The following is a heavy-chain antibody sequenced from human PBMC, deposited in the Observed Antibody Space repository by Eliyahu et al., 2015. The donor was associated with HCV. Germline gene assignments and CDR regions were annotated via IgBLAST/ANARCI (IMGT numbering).Heavy chain of an antibody. J-gene: IGHJ5*02. D-gene: IGHD6-19*01. CDR3: ASGGGGIAVAGTGGWFDP. CDR1: GGSXTXYY. Sequence: QVQLQESGPGLVKPSETLSLTCTVSGGSXTXYYWSWIRQPPGKGLEWIGYIYYRGSANYNPSLKSRVTISVDTSKNQFSLKLTSVTAADTAVYYCASGGGGIAVAGTGGWFDPWGQGTLVTVSS. CDR2: IYYRGSA. V-gene: IGHV4-59*01.